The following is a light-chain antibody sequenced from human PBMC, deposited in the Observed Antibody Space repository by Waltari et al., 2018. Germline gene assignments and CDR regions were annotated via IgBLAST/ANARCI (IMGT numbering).Light chain of an antibody. V-gene: IGLV4-69*01. CDR2: INSDDTH. Sequence: QLVLTQSPSASASLGASVKFTCTLSSGHSSYAIAWHQQQPEKGPRYLMKINSDDTHTKGDVLPALFSGSSSGAERYLTISRLQSEDEADYYCQTWGTGSWVFGGGTKLTVL. CDR1: SGHSSYA. CDR3: QTWGTGSWV. J-gene: IGLJ3*02.